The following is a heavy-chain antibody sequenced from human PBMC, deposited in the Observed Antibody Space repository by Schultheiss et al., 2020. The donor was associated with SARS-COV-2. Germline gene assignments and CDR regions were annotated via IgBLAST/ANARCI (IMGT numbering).Heavy chain of an antibody. Sequence: SETLSLTCAVYGGSFSGYYWSWIRQHPGKGLEWIGYIYYSGSTYYNPSLKSRVTISVDTSKNQFSLKLNSVTAADTAVYYCARQGYGDYVWFDPWGQGTLVTVSS. CDR1: GGSFSGYY. J-gene: IGHJ5*02. D-gene: IGHD4-17*01. CDR2: IYYSGST. V-gene: IGHV4-34*01. CDR3: ARQGYGDYVWFDP.